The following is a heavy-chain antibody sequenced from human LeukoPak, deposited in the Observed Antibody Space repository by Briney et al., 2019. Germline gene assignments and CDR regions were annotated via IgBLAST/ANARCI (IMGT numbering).Heavy chain of an antibody. Sequence: SETLSLTCAVYGGSFNRYSWNWIRQHPGKGLEWIGEINHSGITNYNPSLKSRLTISVDTSKNQFSLRLTSVTAADTAVYYCARRGVAVSTWGQGTPVTVSS. CDR1: GGSFNRYS. CDR2: INHSGIT. J-gene: IGHJ5*02. D-gene: IGHD3-10*01. CDR3: ARRGVAVST. V-gene: IGHV4-34*01.